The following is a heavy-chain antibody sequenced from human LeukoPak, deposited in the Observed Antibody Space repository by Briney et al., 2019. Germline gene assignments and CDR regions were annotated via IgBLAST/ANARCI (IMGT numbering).Heavy chain of an antibody. J-gene: IGHJ5*02. Sequence: GGSLRLSCAASGFTFSSYAMHWVRQAPGKGLEWVAVISYDGSNKYYADSVKGRFTISRDNSKNTLYLQMNSLRAEDTAVYYCARETWFDPWGQGTLVTVSP. CDR3: ARETWFDP. V-gene: IGHV3-30*04. CDR1: GFTFSSYA. CDR2: ISYDGSNK.